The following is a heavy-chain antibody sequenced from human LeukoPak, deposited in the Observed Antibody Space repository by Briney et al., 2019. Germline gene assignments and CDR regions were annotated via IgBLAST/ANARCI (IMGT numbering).Heavy chain of an antibody. CDR3: ARLSDS. V-gene: IGHV4-39*01. Sequence: SETLSLTCTVSGGAISSDNYYWGWIRQPPGKGLEWIGSINYSGTTYYNPSLKSRVSISVDTSRTQFSLRLSSVTAADTAVYYCARLSDSWGQGTMGTVSS. J-gene: IGHJ4*02. CDR1: GGAISSDNYY. CDR2: INYSGTT.